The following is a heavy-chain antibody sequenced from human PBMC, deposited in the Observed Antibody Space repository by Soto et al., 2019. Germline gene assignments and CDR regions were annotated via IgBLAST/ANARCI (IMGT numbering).Heavy chain of an antibody. CDR2: TTGSGGST. V-gene: IGHV3-23*01. Sequence: EVQLLESGGGFVQPGGSLRLSCAASGFTFSIYAMSWVRQAPGKGLAWVSATTGSGGSTYYAGSVKGRFTISRDNSKNTLYLQMNSLRAEDTAVYYCAKHSGYDHYYGMDVWGQGTTVTVSS. J-gene: IGHJ6*02. CDR3: AKHSGYDHYYGMDV. D-gene: IGHD5-12*01. CDR1: GFTFSIYA.